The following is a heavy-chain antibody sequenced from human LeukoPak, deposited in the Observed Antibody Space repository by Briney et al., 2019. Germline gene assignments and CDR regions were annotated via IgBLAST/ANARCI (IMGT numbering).Heavy chain of an antibody. V-gene: IGHV4-61*05. CDR3: ARQESSGWFPNWFDP. D-gene: IGHD6-19*01. CDR2: IYYSGST. Sequence: SGPTLVKPTQTLTLTCTFSGFSLSTSGVGVGWIRQPPGKGLEWIGYIYYSGSTNYNPSLKSRVTISVDTSKNQFSLKLSSVTAADTAVYYCARQESSGWFPNWFDPWGQGTLVTVSS. CDR1: GFSLSTSGVG. J-gene: IGHJ5*02.